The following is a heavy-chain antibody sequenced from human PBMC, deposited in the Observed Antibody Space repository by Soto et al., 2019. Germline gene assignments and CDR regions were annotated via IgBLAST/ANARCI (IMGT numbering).Heavy chain of an antibody. D-gene: IGHD6-6*01. CDR3: ASFSPPSPYGMDV. V-gene: IGHV4-34*01. Sequence: PSETLSLTCAVYGWSFSGYYWTWIRQPPGKGLEWIGEINHSGSTNYNPSLKSRVTISVDTSKNQFSLKLSSVTAADTALYYGASFSPPSPYGMDVWGQGSTVPVSS. CDR2: INHSGST. CDR1: GWSFSGYY. J-gene: IGHJ6*02.